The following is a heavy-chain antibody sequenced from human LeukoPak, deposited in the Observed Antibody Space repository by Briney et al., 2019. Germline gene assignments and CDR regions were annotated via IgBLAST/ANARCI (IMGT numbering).Heavy chain of an antibody. J-gene: IGHJ4*02. Sequence: GGSLRLSCAASGFTFSRFWMTWIRQAPGKGLEWVANIKQDGSEKYYVDSVKGRFTISRDNAKNSLYLQMNSLRAEDTALYYCAKVLARDDYGDYGAQTIFDYWGQGTLVTVSS. D-gene: IGHD4-17*01. CDR2: IKQDGSEK. CDR1: GFTFSRFW. V-gene: IGHV3-7*03. CDR3: AKVLARDDYGDYGAQTIFDY.